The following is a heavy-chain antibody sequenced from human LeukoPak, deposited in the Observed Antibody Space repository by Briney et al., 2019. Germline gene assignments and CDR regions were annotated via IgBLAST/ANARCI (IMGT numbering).Heavy chain of an antibody. CDR1: GFTFSTYW. CDR2: IYSGGST. Sequence: GGSLRLSCVVSGFTFSTYWMYWVRQAPGKGLEWVSVIYSGGSTYYADSVKGRFTISRGNAKNSLYLQMNSLRAEDTAVYYCARALPNYDSSGYYPVGYWGQGTLVTVSS. D-gene: IGHD3-22*01. V-gene: IGHV3-66*01. CDR3: ARALPNYDSSGYYPVGY. J-gene: IGHJ4*02.